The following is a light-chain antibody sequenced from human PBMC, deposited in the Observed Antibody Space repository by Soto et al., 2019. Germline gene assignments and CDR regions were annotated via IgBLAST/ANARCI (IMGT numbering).Light chain of an antibody. J-gene: IGKJ1*01. CDR1: QSVSSY. CDR3: QQRGNWPRT. CDR2: DAS. Sequence: EIVLTQSPATLSLSPGERATLSCRASQSVSSYLAWYQQKPGQAPRLLIYDASKRATGIPARFSGSGSGTDFTRTISNLGPEDFEVDYRQQRGNWPRTVGQGNKGESK. V-gene: IGKV3-11*01.